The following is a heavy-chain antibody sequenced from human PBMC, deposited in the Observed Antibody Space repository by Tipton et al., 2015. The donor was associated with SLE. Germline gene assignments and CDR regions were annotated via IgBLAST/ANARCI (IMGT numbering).Heavy chain of an antibody. CDR1: GFTFSSYE. V-gene: IGHV3-48*03. CDR3: ARENDFWSGYSFFDY. J-gene: IGHJ4*02. Sequence: SLRLSCAASGFTFSSYEMNWVRQAPGKGLEWVSYISSSGSTIYYADSVKGRFTISRDNAKNSLYLQMNSLRAEDTAVYYCARENDFWSGYSFFDYWGQGTLVTVSS. CDR2: ISSSGSTI. D-gene: IGHD3-3*01.